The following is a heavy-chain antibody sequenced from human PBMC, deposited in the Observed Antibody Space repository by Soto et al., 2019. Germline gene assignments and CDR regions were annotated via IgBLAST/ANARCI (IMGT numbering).Heavy chain of an antibody. J-gene: IGHJ3*02. CDR3: AVKWESYSSSWYAFDI. CDR1: GGSFSGYY. D-gene: IGHD6-13*01. Sequence: SETLSLTCAVYGGSFSGYYWSWIRQPPGKGLEWIGEINHSGSTNYNPSLKSRVTISVDTSKNQFSLKLSSVTAADTAVYYCAVKWESYSSSWYAFDIWGQGTMVTVSS. V-gene: IGHV4-34*01. CDR2: INHSGST.